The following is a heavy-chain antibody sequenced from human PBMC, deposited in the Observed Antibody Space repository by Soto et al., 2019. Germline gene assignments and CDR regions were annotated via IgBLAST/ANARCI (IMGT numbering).Heavy chain of an antibody. Sequence: QVQLVESGGGVVQPGRSLRLSCAASGFPFSSYGMHWVRQAPGKGLDWVALISYDGTNQYYADSVKGRFTVSRDNSKNTLYLHMSSLRAEDTAVYYCAGGQYYFDHCGQGTLVSVSS. CDR2: ISYDGTNQ. V-gene: IGHV3-30*03. CDR3: AGGQYYFDH. J-gene: IGHJ4*02. CDR1: GFPFSSYG. D-gene: IGHD2-15*01.